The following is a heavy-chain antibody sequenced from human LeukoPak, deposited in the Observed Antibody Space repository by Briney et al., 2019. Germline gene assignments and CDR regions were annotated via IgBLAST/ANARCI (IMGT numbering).Heavy chain of an antibody. D-gene: IGHD3-10*01. J-gene: IGHJ4*02. CDR3: ARGGVDYYGSGTYYLMYYFDY. Sequence: GGSLRLSCAASGFTFNRYSMNWVRQAPGKGLEWVAATSSSDAGTYYADSVKGRFTISRDDPHNTLYLQMNSLRAEDTAVYFCARGGVDYYGSGTYYLMYYFDYWGQGALVTVSS. CDR1: GFTFNRYS. CDR2: TSSSDAGT. V-gene: IGHV3-23*01.